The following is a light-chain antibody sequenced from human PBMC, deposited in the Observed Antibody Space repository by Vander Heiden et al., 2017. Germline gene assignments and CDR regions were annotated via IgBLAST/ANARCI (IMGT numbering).Light chain of an antibody. V-gene: IGKV1-33*01. CDR3: QQYDNLPWT. J-gene: IGKJ1*01. CDR2: DAY. Sequence: IQMTQSPSPLSTSVADRVTITCQASQDISIYLNWYQQKPGKAPKLLIYDAYSLETGVPSRFSGSGSGTDFTFTISSLQPEDIATYYCQQYDNLPWTFGQGTKVEIK. CDR1: QDISIY.